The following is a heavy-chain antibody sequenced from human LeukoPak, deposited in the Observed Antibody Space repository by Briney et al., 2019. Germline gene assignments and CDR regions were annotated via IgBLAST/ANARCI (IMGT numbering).Heavy chain of an antibody. CDR3: PRDAEWLALDY. D-gene: IGHD6-19*01. CDR1: GFTFSSYW. Sequence: GGSLRLSCAASGFTFSSYWMHWVRQAPGKGLVWVSRINSDGSSTSYADSVKGRFTISRDNAKNTLYLQMNSLRAEDTAVYYCPRDAEWLALDYWGQGTLVTVSS. J-gene: IGHJ4*02. CDR2: INSDGSST. V-gene: IGHV3-74*01.